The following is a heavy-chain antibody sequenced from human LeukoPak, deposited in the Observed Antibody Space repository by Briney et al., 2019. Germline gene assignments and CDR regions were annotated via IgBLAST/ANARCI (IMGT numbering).Heavy chain of an antibody. V-gene: IGHV5-51*01. CDR1: GYSFTSYW. CDR2: VYAGDSDA. D-gene: IGHD6-25*01. CDR3: ARRGLRDSFDY. J-gene: IGHJ4*02. Sequence: GESLKFPSKGSGYSFTSYWIGGVRQMPGKGLEWMGIVYAGDSDARYSPSFQGQVTISADKSISTAYLQWSSLKASDTAFYYCARRGLRDSFDYWRQETLVTASA.